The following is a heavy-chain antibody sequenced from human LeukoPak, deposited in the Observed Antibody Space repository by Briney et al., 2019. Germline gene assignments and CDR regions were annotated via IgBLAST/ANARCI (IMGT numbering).Heavy chain of an antibody. CDR3: AREKDKYQLLYSSDNWFDP. V-gene: IGHV1-2*02. J-gene: IGHJ5*02. D-gene: IGHD2-2*02. CDR2: INPNSGGT. CDR1: GYTFTGYY. Sequence: PRASVKVSCKASGYTFTGYYMHWVRQAPGQGLEWMGWINPNSGGTNYAQKFQGRVTMTRDTSISTAYMELSRLRSDDTAVYYCAREKDKYQLLYSSDNWFDPWGQGTLVTVSS.